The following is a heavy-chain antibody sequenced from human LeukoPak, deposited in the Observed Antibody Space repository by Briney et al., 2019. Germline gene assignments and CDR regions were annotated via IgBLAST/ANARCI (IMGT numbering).Heavy chain of an antibody. CDR1: GFTFDDYT. CDR3: AKDGGQLLSYDYYFYMDV. CDR2: IRWDGGRT. Sequence: PGGSLRLSCTASGFTFDDYTMHWVRQVPGKGLEWVSLIRWDGGRTYYADSVKGRFTTSRDSSKNSLYLQMNSLRTEDSALYYCAKDGGQLLSYDYYFYMDVWGKGTTVTVSS. V-gene: IGHV3-43*01. J-gene: IGHJ6*03. D-gene: IGHD2-2*01.